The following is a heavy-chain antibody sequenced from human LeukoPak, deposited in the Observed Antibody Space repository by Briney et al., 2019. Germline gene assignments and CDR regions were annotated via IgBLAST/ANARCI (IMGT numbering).Heavy chain of an antibody. D-gene: IGHD6-13*01. Sequence: GGSLRLSCAASGFTFSSYSMNWVRQAPGKGLEWVSSISSSSSYIYYADSVKGRFTISRDNAKNSLYLQMNSLRDEDTAVYYCARDRYSSSWYKYYYYYGMDVWGQGTTVTVSS. V-gene: IGHV3-21*01. CDR1: GFTFSSYS. CDR3: ARDRYSSSWYKYYYYYGMDV. CDR2: ISSSSSYI. J-gene: IGHJ6*02.